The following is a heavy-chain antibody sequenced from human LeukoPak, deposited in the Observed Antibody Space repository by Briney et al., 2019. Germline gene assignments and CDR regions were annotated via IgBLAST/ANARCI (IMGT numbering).Heavy chain of an antibody. Sequence: SETLSLTCSVSGGSVNSYYWSWIRQPPGKGLEWIGNIYTTGRTNYNPSLKSRVTISVDTSKNQFSLKLSSVTAADTAVYYCAKVLGSRGWYGFDIWGQGTMVTVSS. CDR1: GGSVNSYY. CDR2: IYTTGRT. V-gene: IGHV4-4*09. CDR3: AKVLGSRGWYGFDI. J-gene: IGHJ3*02. D-gene: IGHD6-19*01.